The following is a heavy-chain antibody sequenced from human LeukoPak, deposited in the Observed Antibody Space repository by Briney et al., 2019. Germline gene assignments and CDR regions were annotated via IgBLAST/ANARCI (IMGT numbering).Heavy chain of an antibody. J-gene: IGHJ4*02. Sequence: SGTLSLTCTVSSGSISSSSFYWGWIRQPPGKGLESIENIYYSGSTYYNPSLQSRVTISVDTSKKQFSLRLRSVTAADTAVYYCASVRGSYYSPTYYFDCWGQGALITVSS. CDR3: ASVRGSYYSPTYYFDC. CDR2: IYYSGST. CDR1: SGSISSSSFY. V-gene: IGHV4-39*01. D-gene: IGHD3-10*01.